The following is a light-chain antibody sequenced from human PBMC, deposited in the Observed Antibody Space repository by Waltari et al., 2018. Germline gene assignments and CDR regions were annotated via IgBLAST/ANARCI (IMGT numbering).Light chain of an antibody. J-gene: IGKJ1*01. CDR2: GAS. CDR3: QQYNNWPRT. V-gene: IGKV3-15*01. Sequence: EIVMTQXPATLSVSPGERATLSCRASQSVSSNLAWYQQKPGQAPRLLIYGASTRATGIPARFSGSGSGTEFTLTIXSMQSEDFAVYYCQQYNNWPRTFGQGTKVEIK. CDR1: QSVSSN.